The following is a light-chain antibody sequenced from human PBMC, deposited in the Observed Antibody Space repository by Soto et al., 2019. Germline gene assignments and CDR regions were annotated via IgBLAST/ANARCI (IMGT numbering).Light chain of an antibody. J-gene: IGKJ1*01. CDR2: GAS. CDR3: QQYDSSARTWT. V-gene: IGKV3-20*01. Sequence: EIVLTQSPGTLSLSPGERATLSCRASQSVSSTYLAWYQQKPGQAPRLVMYGASNRATDIPDRFSGSGSGTDFTLTISRLEPEDFAVFYCQQYDSSARTWTFGQGTKVEI. CDR1: QSVSSTY.